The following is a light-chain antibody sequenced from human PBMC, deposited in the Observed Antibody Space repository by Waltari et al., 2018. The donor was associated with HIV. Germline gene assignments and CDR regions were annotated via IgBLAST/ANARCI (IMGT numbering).Light chain of an antibody. CDR2: LAY. J-gene: IGKJ4*01. CDR1: QSRLHSSGYNF. V-gene: IGKV2-28*01. CDR3: MQGLQIPLT. Sequence: IVMTQSTLSLSVTPGEPASISCTSNQSRLHSSGYNFLDWYMQKPGQSPQVLIYLAYNRASVVPARFSGSGSATDFTLKISRVEAEDVGFYYCMQGLQIPLTFGGGTKVEIK.